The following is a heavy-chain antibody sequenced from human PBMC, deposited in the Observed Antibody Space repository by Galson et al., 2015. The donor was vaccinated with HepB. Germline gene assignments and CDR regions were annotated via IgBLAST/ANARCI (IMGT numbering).Heavy chain of an antibody. CDR2: INPSGGST. Sequence: SVKVSCKASGYIFTSYYMHWVRQAPGQGLEWMGIINPSGGSTSYAQKLQGRVTMTRDTSTSTVYMELSSLRSEDTAVYYCTRGAADPGYSSGWNNWFDPWGQGTLVTVSS. CDR3: TRGAADPGYSSGWNNWFDP. J-gene: IGHJ5*02. V-gene: IGHV1-46*04. D-gene: IGHD6-19*01. CDR1: GYIFTSYY.